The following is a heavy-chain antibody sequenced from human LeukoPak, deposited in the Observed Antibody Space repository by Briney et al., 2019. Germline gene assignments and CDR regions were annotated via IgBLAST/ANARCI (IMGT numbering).Heavy chain of an antibody. V-gene: IGHV3-23*01. Sequence: GGSLRLSCAASGFTFSNYAMSWVRQAPGKGLEWVSAISGSASSTYHADSVKGRFTISRDNSKNTLYLQMNSLRAEDTAVYYCAKAYYYDSSGYYGIDYWGQGTLVTVSS. CDR2: ISGSASST. CDR3: AKAYYYDSSGYYGIDY. J-gene: IGHJ4*02. D-gene: IGHD3-22*01. CDR1: GFTFSNYA.